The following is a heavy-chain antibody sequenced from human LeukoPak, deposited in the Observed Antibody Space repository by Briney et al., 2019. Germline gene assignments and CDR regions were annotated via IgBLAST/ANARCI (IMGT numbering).Heavy chain of an antibody. CDR2: ISYSGST. J-gene: IGHJ4*02. CDR3: ARYIWGSYPTFEDY. Sequence: SETLSLTCTVSGGSISSYYWSWIRQPPGKGLEWIGYISYSGSTNYNPSLKSRVTISVDTSKDQFSLKLNSVTAADTAVYYCARYIWGSYPTFEDYWGQGSLVAVSS. D-gene: IGHD3-16*02. V-gene: IGHV4-59*01. CDR1: GGSISSYY.